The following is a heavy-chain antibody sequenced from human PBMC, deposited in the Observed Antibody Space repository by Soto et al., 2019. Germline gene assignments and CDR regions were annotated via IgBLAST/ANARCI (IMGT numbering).Heavy chain of an antibody. J-gene: IGHJ5*02. CDR2: ITPIFGTV. Sequence: GASVKVSCEASGGTFSSYSFSWVRQAPGQGLEWMGGITPIFGTVHYAQNFRGRVTITADKSTSIVHMELSSLRSEDTAVFYCAREGDTREGRGVFFSWGQGTLVTVSS. CDR3: AREGDTREGRGVFFS. D-gene: IGHD3-16*01. CDR1: GGTFSSYS. V-gene: IGHV1-69*06.